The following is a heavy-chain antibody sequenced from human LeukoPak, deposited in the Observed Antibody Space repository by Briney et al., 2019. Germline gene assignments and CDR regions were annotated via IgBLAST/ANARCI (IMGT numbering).Heavy chain of an antibody. V-gene: IGHV3-23*01. CDR3: ARDPGVIPVHYMDV. CDR2: ISGPGGTA. Sequence: PGGSLRLSCVVSGFTFSTHAMTWVRQAPGKGVGRVSDISGPGGTAYCAASVKGRFTIARDNSKNTLFLQMNSLRAEDTAVYYCARDPGVIPVHYMDVWGKGTTVSVSS. CDR1: GFTFSTHA. D-gene: IGHD4-23*01. J-gene: IGHJ6*03.